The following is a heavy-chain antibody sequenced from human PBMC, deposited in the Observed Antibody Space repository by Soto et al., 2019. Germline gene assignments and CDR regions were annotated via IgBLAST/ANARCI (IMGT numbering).Heavy chain of an antibody. V-gene: IGHV3-33*01. J-gene: IGHJ4*02. CDR1: GFTFTTYG. CDR2: IWYDGSNK. D-gene: IGHD3-22*01. CDR3: ARDGSMILTE. Sequence: QVELVEWGGGVVQPGRSLRISCAASGFTFTTYGMHWVRQAPGKGLEWVAHIWYDGSNKDYADSVKGRFTISRDNSKGTVFLQMNSLRAEDTAVSYCARDGSMILTEWGQGTLVTVSS.